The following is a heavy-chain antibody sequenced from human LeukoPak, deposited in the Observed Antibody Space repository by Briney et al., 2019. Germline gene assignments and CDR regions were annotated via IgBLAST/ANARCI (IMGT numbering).Heavy chain of an antibody. J-gene: IGHJ6*02. Sequence: GGSLRLSCAASGFTFSDYYMSWIRQAPGKGLEWVSYISSSGSTIYYADSVKGRFTISRDNAKNSLYLQMNSLRAEDTAVYYCARVLQSFDWLSGGFFDGMDVWGQGTTVTVSS. D-gene: IGHD3-9*01. CDR2: ISSSGSTI. CDR1: GFTFSDYY. CDR3: ARVLQSFDWLSGGFFDGMDV. V-gene: IGHV3-11*01.